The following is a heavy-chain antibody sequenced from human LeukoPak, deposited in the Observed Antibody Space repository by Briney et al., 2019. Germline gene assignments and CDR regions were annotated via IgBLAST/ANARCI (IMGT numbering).Heavy chain of an antibody. J-gene: IGHJ4*02. CDR1: GYTFTGHR. D-gene: IGHD6-13*01. CDR3: ATSGNTWYNDY. CDR2: ITPKNGGT. V-gene: IGHV1-2*02. Sequence: GASVKVSCKTSGYTFTGHRLHWVRQIPGQGLEWMAWITPKNGGTNYAEKFQGRLTLTRDMSISTTYMELSSLRSDDTAVYYCATSGNTWYNDYWGQGTLVTVSS.